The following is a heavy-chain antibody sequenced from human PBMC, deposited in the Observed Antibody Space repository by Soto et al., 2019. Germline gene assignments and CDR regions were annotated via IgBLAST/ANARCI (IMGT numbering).Heavy chain of an antibody. Sequence: QVQLVQSGAEVKKPGSSVKVSCKASGDTFSNYAINWMRQAPGQGLEWMGGITPDFGTANYAQKFQGRVTITADKSRSTAYMELSSLESEDTAVYYCARPRVYYAVWSGYPPFDYWGQGTLVTVSS. CDR3: ARPRVYYAVWSGYPPFDY. V-gene: IGHV1-69*06. CDR1: GDTFSNYA. CDR2: ITPDFGTA. D-gene: IGHD3-3*01. J-gene: IGHJ4*02.